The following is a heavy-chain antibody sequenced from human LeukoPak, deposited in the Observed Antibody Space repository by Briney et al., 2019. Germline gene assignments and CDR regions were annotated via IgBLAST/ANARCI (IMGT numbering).Heavy chain of an antibody. CDR3: TREPYSSPAFFDY. CDR1: GFIFSQHW. V-gene: IGHV3-74*03. J-gene: IGHJ4*02. Sequence: PGGSLRLSCAASGFIFSQHWMHWVRQAPGEGLVCVSRISPDGSTTTYADSVKGRFTISRDNAENSLYLQMNSLRAEDTAVYYCTREPYSSPAFFDYWGQGTLVTVSS. D-gene: IGHD6-13*01. CDR2: ISPDGSTT.